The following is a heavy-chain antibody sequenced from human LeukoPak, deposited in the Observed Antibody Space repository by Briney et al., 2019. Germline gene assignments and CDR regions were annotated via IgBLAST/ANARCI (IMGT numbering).Heavy chain of an antibody. J-gene: IGHJ4*02. CDR1: GFTFSSYA. CDR2: ISYDGSNK. D-gene: IGHD3-22*01. V-gene: IGHV3-30-3*01. Sequence: PGGPLRLSCAASGFTFSSYAMHWVRQAPGKGLEWVAVISYDGSNKYYADSVKGRFTISRDNSKNTLYLQMNSLRAEDTAVYYCARDRAYYYDSSGYYGCLDYWGQGTLVTVSS. CDR3: ARDRAYYYDSSGYYGCLDY.